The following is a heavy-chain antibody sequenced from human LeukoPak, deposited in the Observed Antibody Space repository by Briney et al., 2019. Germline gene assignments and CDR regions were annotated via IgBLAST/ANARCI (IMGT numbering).Heavy chain of an antibody. CDR1: GYTFTNYG. J-gene: IGHJ5*02. V-gene: IGHV1-18*01. CDR3: ARDYCSSISCSNWFDP. CDR2: ISAYNGNT. Sequence: ASVKVFCKASGYTFTNYGISWVRQAPGQGLEWMGWISAYNGNTNYAQKFQGRVTMTTDTSTNTAYMELRSLRSDDTAVYYCARDYCSSISCSNWFDPWGQGTLVTVSS. D-gene: IGHD2-2*01.